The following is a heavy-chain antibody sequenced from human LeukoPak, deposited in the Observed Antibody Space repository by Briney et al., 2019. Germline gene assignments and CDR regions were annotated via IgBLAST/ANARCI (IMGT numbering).Heavy chain of an antibody. J-gene: IGHJ4*02. V-gene: IGHV4-4*02. CDR1: GGSISSSNW. CDR3: ASALPFQLVH. CDR2: IYHSGNT. D-gene: IGHD6-13*01. Sequence: SETLSLTCAVSGGSISSSNWWSWVRQPPGKGLEWIGEIYHSGNTNYNPSLKSRVTISVDKSRNQFSLNLSSATAADTAVYYCASALPFQLVHWGQGTLVTVSS.